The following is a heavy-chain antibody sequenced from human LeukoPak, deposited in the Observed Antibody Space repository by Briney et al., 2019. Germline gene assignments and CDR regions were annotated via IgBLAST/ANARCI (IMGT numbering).Heavy chain of an antibody. D-gene: IGHD6-13*01. CDR1: GFSFSSYG. V-gene: IGHV3-30*03. J-gene: IGHJ3*02. CDR2: ISYDGSNK. CDR3: ARERPAAASAFDI. Sequence: SGGSLRLSCAASGFSFSSYGLHWVRQAPGKGLEWVAVISYDGSNKYYADSVRGRFTISRDNSKKMLYLQMNSLRAEDTAVYYCARERPAAASAFDIWGLGTMVTVSS.